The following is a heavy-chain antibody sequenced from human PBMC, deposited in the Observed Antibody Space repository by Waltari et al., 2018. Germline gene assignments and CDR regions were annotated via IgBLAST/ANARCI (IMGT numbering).Heavy chain of an antibody. J-gene: IGHJ4*02. CDR3: ARLLMVRGVIIRIDY. CDR2: IYYSGST. D-gene: IGHD3-10*01. Sequence: QVQLQESGPGLVKPSETLSLTCTVSGYSISSGYYWGWIRQPPGKGLEWIGSIYYSGSTYYNPSLKSRVTISVDTSKNQFSLKLSSVTAADTAVYYCARLLMVRGVIIRIDYWGQGTLVTVSS. CDR1: GYSISSGYY. V-gene: IGHV4-38-2*02.